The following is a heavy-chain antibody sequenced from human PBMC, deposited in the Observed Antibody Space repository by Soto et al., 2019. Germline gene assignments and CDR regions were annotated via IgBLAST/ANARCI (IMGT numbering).Heavy chain of an antibody. V-gene: IGHV3-33*08. CDR1: GFTLSSYE. CDR2: IWYDGSNK. CDR3: ARGDYDYVWGSFPRYFDY. Sequence: PGGSLRLSCAASGFTLSSYEMNWVRQAPGKGLEWVAVIWYDGSNKYYADSVKGRFTISRDNSKNTLYLQMNSLRAEDTAVYYCARGDYDYVWGSFPRYFDYWGQGTLVTVSS. J-gene: IGHJ4*02. D-gene: IGHD3-16*01.